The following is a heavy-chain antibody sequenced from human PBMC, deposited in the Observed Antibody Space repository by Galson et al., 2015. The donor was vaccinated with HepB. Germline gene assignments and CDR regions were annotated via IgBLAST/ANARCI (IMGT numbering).Heavy chain of an antibody. CDR3: ARARGPPGVILNWFDP. CDR1: GGFFSGYY. CDR2: INHSGST. D-gene: IGHD3-16*02. J-gene: IGHJ5*02. V-gene: IGHV4-34*01. Sequence: SETLSLTCAVYGGFFSGYYWSWIRQPPGKGLEWIGEINHSGSTNYNPSLKSRVTISVDTSKNQFSLKLSSVTAADTAVYYCARARGPPGVILNWFDPWGQGTLVTVSS.